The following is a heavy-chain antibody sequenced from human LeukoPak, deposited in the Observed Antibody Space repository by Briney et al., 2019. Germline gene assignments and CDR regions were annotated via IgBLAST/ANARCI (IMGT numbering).Heavy chain of an antibody. Sequence: GESLKISCKGSGYSFTSYWISWVRQMPGKGLEWMGRIDPSDSYTNYSASFQGHVTISADKSISTAYLQWSSLKASDTAMYYCARPLVVRGVIENWFDPWGQGTLVTVSS. D-gene: IGHD3-10*01. V-gene: IGHV5-10-1*01. CDR1: GYSFTSYW. J-gene: IGHJ5*02. CDR3: ARPLVVRGVIENWFDP. CDR2: IDPSDSYT.